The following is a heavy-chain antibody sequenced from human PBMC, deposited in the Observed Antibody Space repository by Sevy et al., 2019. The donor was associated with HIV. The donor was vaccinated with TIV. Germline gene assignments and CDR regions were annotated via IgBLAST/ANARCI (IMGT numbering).Heavy chain of an antibody. J-gene: IGHJ4*02. Sequence: SETLSLTCSVSGGSISSYFWTWVRQSPGKGLEWIGNIYFTGNTDYSPSLKSRVTLSLGTSKSQFSLKLKSMTPADTAIYFCARDSTTRPRVLDYWGQGTLVTVSS. V-gene: IGHV4-59*01. CDR1: GGSISSYF. CDR3: ARDSTTRPRVLDY. CDR2: IYFTGNT. D-gene: IGHD1-1*01.